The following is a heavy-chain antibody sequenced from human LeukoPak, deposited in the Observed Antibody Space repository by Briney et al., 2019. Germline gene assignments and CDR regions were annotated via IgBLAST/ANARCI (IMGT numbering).Heavy chain of an antibody. CDR1: GFTFSSYW. J-gene: IGHJ4*02. V-gene: IGHV3-74*01. Sequence: PGGSLRLSCAASGFTFSSYWMHGVRQAPGKGLVWVSRINSDGSSTSYADSVKGRFTISRDNAKNTLYLQMNSLRAEDTAVYYCARVYCSSTSCYSDFDYWGQGTLVTVSS. D-gene: IGHD2-2*01. CDR3: ARVYCSSTSCYSDFDY. CDR2: INSDGSST.